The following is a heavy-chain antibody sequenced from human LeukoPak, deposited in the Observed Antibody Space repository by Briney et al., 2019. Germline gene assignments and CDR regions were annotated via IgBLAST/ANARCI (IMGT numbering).Heavy chain of an antibody. CDR1: GGSISSSSYY. CDR3: ARATHRDYLDY. Sequence: SETLSLTCTVSGGSISSSSYYWGWIRQPPGKGLEWIGSIYYSGSTYYNPSLKSRVTISVDTSKNQFSLKLSSVTAADTAVYYCARATHRDYLDYWGQGTLVTVSS. J-gene: IGHJ4*02. CDR2: IYYSGST. V-gene: IGHV4-39*07.